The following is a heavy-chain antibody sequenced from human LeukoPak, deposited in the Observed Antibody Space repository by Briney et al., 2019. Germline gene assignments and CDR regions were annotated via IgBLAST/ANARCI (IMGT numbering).Heavy chain of an antibody. CDR2: ISPTGEGT. CDR1: GFAFSNTG. V-gene: IGHV3-23*01. Sequence: QPGGSLRLPCAASGFAFSNTGMTWVRQAPGRGLEWVSTISPTGEGTHYADSVKGRFTISRDNSKNTLSLEMNSLRADDTATYYCARDAGGAWPFDYWGQGTRVIVSS. CDR3: ARDAGGAWPFDY. D-gene: IGHD4-17*01. J-gene: IGHJ4*02.